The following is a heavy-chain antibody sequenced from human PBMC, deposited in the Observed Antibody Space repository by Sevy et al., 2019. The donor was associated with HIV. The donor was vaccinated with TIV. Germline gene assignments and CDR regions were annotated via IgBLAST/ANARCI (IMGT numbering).Heavy chain of an antibody. J-gene: IGHJ4*02. CDR3: ARAVDYYDSGGSYY. CDR2: ISSRSSYI. D-gene: IGHD3-22*01. Sequence: GGSLRLSCAASGFTFSDYDMNWVRQAPGKGLEWVSFISSRSSYIYYADSLKGRVTISRDNANNSLFLQMNSLRAEDTAVYYCARAVDYYDSGGSYYWGQGALVTVSS. CDR1: GFTFSDYD. V-gene: IGHV3-21*05.